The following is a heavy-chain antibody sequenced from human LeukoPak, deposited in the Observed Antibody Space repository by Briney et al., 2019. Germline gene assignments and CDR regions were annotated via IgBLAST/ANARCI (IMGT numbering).Heavy chain of an antibody. CDR1: GFTFDDYG. CDR3: AREIRGPQRPQGTSLWSNYYYFYYMDV. D-gene: IGHD2/OR15-2a*01. Sequence: GGSLRLSCAASGFTFDDYGMSWVRQAPGKGLEWVSGINWNGGSTGYADSVKGRFTISRDNAKNSLYLQMNSLRAEDTAVYYCAREIRGPQRPQGTSLWSNYYYFYYMDVWGKGTTVTVSS. J-gene: IGHJ6*03. CDR2: INWNGGST. V-gene: IGHV3-20*04.